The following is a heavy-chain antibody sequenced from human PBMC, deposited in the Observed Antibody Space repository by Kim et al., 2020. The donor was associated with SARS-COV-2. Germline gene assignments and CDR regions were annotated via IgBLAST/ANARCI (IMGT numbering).Heavy chain of an antibody. V-gene: IGHV3-30*18. CDR1: GFTFSSYG. Sequence: GGPLRLYCAASGFTFSSYGMHWVRQAPGKGLEWVAVISYDGSNKYYADSVKGRFTISRDNSKNTLYLQMNSLRAEDTAVYYCAKDQMYYYDSSGYYGYYYYGMDVWGQGTTVTVSS. CDR2: ISYDGSNK. CDR3: AKDQMYYYDSSGYYGYYYYGMDV. D-gene: IGHD3-22*01. J-gene: IGHJ6*02.